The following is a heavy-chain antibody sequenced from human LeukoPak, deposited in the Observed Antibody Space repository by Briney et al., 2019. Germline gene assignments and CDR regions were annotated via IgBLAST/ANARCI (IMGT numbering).Heavy chain of an antibody. CDR1: GYTFTGYY. Sequence: ASVKVSCKASGYTFTGYYMHWVRQAPGQGLEWMGWINPNSGGTNYAQKFQGRVTMTRDTSISTAYMELSRLRSDDTAVYYCAASVYGDYEAWFDPWGQGTLVTVSS. D-gene: IGHD4-17*01. CDR2: INPNSGGT. V-gene: IGHV1-2*02. J-gene: IGHJ5*02. CDR3: AASVYGDYEAWFDP.